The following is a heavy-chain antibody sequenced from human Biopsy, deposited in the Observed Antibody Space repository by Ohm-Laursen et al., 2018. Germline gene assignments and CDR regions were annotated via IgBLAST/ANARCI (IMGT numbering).Heavy chain of an antibody. CDR1: GDSISSYY. V-gene: IGHV4-4*07. J-gene: IGHJ3*02. CDR2: IYSSGST. Sequence: SDTLSLTCIVSGDSISSYYWSWIRQPAGKGLEWIGRIYSSGSTNYNPSLKSRVTLSMDTSKRQFSLNLSFVTAADTAVYYCARWTPEYDSSRYYLDAFDIWGQGTKVTVSS. D-gene: IGHD3-22*01. CDR3: ARWTPEYDSSRYYLDAFDI.